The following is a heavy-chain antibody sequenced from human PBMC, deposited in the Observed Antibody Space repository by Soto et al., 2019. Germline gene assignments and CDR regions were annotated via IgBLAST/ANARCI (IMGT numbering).Heavy chain of an antibody. CDR2: INHSGST. CDR1: SGSFSGHY. D-gene: IGHD4-17*01. Sequence: QVQLQQWGAGLLKPSETLSLTCAVYSGSFSGHYWSWIRQPPGEGLEWIGEINHSGSTNYNPSIKIRGTMSVDTSKNQFCLKLSSVTAADTAGYYCASTDYGDSETWGQGTLVTVAS. J-gene: IGHJ5*02. V-gene: IGHV4-34*01. CDR3: ASTDYGDSET.